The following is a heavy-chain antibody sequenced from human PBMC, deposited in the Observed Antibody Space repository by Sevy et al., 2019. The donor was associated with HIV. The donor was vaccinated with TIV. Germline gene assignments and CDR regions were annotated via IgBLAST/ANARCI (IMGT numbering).Heavy chain of an antibody. CDR3: ARRYFYDSRGSTVFDY. D-gene: IGHD3-22*01. J-gene: IGHJ4*02. Sequence: SETLSLTCTVSGVSISSFYWSWIRQPPGKGLEWIGNIYYSGSTNYNPSLKSRVTISVDTSKNQFSLKLSSVPAADTAVYYCARRYFYDSRGSTVFDYWGQGTLVTVSS. V-gene: IGHV4-59*13. CDR2: IYYSGST. CDR1: GVSISSFY.